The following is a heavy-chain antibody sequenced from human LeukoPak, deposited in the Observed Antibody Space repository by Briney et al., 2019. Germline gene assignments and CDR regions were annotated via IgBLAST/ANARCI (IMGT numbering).Heavy chain of an antibody. D-gene: IGHD5-12*01. J-gene: IGHJ4*02. CDR1: GYTFTSYG. CDR2: ISAYNGNK. Sequence: GDSVKASCKASGYTFTSYGISWVRQAPGQGLEWMGWISAYNGNKNYAQKLQGRVTMTTDTSTSTAYMELRSLRSDDTAVHYCARNRERVVATMGYYWGQGTMVTVSS. V-gene: IGHV1-18*01. CDR3: ARNRERVVATMGYY.